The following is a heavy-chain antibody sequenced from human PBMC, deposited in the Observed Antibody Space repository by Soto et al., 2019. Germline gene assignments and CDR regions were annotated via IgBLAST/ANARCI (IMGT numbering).Heavy chain of an antibody. CDR1: GFSFRSYG. CDR3: AKPRSSLEWPPFDP. J-gene: IGHJ5*02. D-gene: IGHD3-3*01. Sequence: GGSLRLSRAAAGFSFRSYGLHVVRQSPGKGLEWVAVIKSDGRNTDYADSVKGRFFISRDNTRNMLYLQMNSLRADDTAVYYCAKPRSSLEWPPFDPWGQGTLATVS. CDR2: IKSDGRNT. V-gene: IGHV3-30*02.